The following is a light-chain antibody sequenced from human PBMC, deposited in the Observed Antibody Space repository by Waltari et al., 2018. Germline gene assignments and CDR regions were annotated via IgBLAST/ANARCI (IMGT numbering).Light chain of an antibody. CDR3: QKSKRAPFT. J-gene: IGKJ2*01. CDR2: GAS. Sequence: DIQMTQSPSSLSASVGDRITITCRASQGIGNYLAWYQQKPGKVPKLLISGASALQSGVPSRFSGSGSGTDFTLTISSLQPEDVGTYYCQKSKRAPFTFGQGTKVEVK. V-gene: IGKV1-27*01. CDR1: QGIGNY.